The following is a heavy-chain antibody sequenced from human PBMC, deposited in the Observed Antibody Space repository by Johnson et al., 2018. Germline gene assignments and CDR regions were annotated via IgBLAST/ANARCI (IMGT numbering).Heavy chain of an antibody. CDR1: GFTFSTYA. D-gene: IGHD2/OR15-2a*01. CDR3: AKDSAMADYFDAFDI. Sequence: VQLQESGGGLVQPGGSLRLSCAASGFTFSTYALSWVRQAPGKGLEWVSGISGSGDSAYYADPVKGRFTISRDNSKNTLYLQMTSLSAEETAVYYCAKDSAMADYFDAFDIWVQGTMVTVSS. J-gene: IGHJ3*02. V-gene: IGHV3-23*01. CDR2: ISGSGDSA.